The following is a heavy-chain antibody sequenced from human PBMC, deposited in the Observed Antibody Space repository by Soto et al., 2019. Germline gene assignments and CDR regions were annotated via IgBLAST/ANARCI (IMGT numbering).Heavy chain of an antibody. CDR2: IYWDDDK. Sequence: QITLNESGPTQVNPRQTLTLTCTFSGFSLTTSGGGVGWIRQSPGKAPEWLALIYWDDDKPYSPSRKGRLTITKDPSKNRVVLTMADLDPADTATYYCAHRVLRTVFGLVTTTAIYFDFWGQGTPVAVSS. CDR1: GFSLTTSGGG. D-gene: IGHD3-3*01. V-gene: IGHV2-5*02. CDR3: AHRVLRTVFGLVTTTAIYFDF. J-gene: IGHJ4*02.